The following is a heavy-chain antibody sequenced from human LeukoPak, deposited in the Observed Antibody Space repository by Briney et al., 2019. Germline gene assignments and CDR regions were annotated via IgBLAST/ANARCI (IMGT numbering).Heavy chain of an antibody. D-gene: IGHD3-22*01. J-gene: IGHJ4*02. CDR1: GYTFTGYY. CDR2: INPNSGGT. CDR3: ARDIGNYYDSSGYSYFDY. V-gene: IGHV1-2*02. Sequence: ASVKVSCKASGYTFTGYYMHWVRQAPGQGLEWMGWINPNSGGTNYAQKFQGRVTMTRDTSISTAYMELSRLRSDDTAVYYCARDIGNYYDSSGYSYFDYWGQGTLVTVSS.